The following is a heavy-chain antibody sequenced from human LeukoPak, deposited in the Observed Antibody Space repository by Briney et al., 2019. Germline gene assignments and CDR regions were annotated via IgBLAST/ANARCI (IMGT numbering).Heavy chain of an antibody. V-gene: IGHV3-33*08. CDR3: ARDPVGATTPDC. CDR2: IWSGGTDK. J-gene: IGHJ4*02. Sequence: GGSLRLSCAASGFTFSNYGMHWVRQAPGKGLEWVAVIWSGGTDKYYADSVKGRFTVSRDNSKNTLYLQMNSLRAEDTAVYYCARDPVGATTPDCWGQGALVTVSS. CDR1: GFTFSNYG. D-gene: IGHD1-26*01.